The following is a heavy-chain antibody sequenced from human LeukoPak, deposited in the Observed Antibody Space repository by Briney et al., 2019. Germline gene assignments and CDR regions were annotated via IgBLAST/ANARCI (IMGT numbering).Heavy chain of an antibody. D-gene: IGHD1-26*01. CDR2: IIPIFGTA. V-gene: IGHV1-69*05. CDR3: AIQTGVGRSYYYYYMDV. CDR1: GGTFSSYA. Sequence: SVKVSCKASGGTFSSYAISWVRQAPGQGLEWMGRIIPIFGTANYGQKFQGRVTITTDESTSTAYMELSSLRSEDTAVYYCAIQTGVGRSYYYYYMDVWGKGTTVTVSS. J-gene: IGHJ6*03.